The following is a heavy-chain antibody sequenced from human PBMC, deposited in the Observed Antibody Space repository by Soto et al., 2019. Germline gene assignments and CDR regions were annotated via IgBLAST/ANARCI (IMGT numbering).Heavy chain of an antibody. CDR1: GYTFTSYG. J-gene: IGHJ6*02. CDR3: ARGVRRYDFWSGSTESGMDV. CDR2: ISAYNGNT. V-gene: IGHV1-18*04. Sequence: ASVKVSCKASGYTFTSYGISWVRQAPGQGLEWMGWISAYNGNTNYAQKLQGRVTMTTDTSTGTAYMELRSLRSDDTAVYYCARGVRRYDFWSGSTESGMDVWGQGTPVTVSS. D-gene: IGHD3-3*01.